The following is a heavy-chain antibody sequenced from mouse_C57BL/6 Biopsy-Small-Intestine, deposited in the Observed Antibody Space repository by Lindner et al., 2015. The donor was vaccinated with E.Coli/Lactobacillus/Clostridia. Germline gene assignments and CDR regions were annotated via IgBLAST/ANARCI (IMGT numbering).Heavy chain of an antibody. CDR2: IHPYTGGT. D-gene: IGHD2-2*01. Sequence: SVKVSCKTSGYTFTDYYIHWVRQAPGQGLEWLGRIHPYTGGTNYAQKFQDRITMTRDTSINTTYMELSRLRSDDTAVYYCVRDGGYSYGYTFDYWGQGTLVTVSS. CDR1: GYTFTDYY. CDR3: VRDGGYSYGYTFDY. J-gene: IGHJ4*01. V-gene: IGHV1S29*02.